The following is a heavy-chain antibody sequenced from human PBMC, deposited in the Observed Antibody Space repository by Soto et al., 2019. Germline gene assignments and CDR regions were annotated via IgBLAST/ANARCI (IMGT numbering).Heavy chain of an antibody. Sequence: GGSLRLSCAASGFTFSSYWMTWVRQAPGKGLEWVANIKQDGSEKYYVDSVKGRFTISRDNAKNSLSLQMNSLRAEDTAVYYCARDCLRTAARPGDSLDYFDYWGQGTLVTVSS. CDR3: ARDCLRTAARPGDSLDYFDY. J-gene: IGHJ4*02. V-gene: IGHV3-7*05. CDR1: GFTFSSYW. D-gene: IGHD6-6*01. CDR2: IKQDGSEK.